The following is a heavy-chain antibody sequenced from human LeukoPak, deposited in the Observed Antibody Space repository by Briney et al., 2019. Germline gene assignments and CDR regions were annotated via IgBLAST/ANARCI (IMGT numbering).Heavy chain of an antibody. Sequence: ASVKVSCKASGYPLTTYYMHWVRQAPGQGLEWVGIINHSGGSTNYAQKFQGRVTMTRDTSTSTVYMELSSLRSEDTAVYYCARESMIARERKFDYWGQGTLVTVSS. CDR3: ARESMIARERKFDY. CDR2: INHSGGST. V-gene: IGHV1-46*01. J-gene: IGHJ4*02. D-gene: IGHD3-16*01. CDR1: GYPLTTYY.